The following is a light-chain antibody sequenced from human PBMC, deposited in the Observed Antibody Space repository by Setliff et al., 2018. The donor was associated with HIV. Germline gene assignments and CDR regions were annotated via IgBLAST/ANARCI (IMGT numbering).Light chain of an antibody. Sequence: QSVLTQPSSASGTPGQRVTISCSGSTSNIGSNTVNWYQQVPGTAPKLLIYSNNQRPSGVPDRFSGSKSGTSASLAISGLQSEDEADYYCAAWDDSLNGSWVFGGGTQLTV. CDR3: AAWDDSLNGSWV. CDR1: TSNIGSNT. J-gene: IGLJ3*02. CDR2: SNN. V-gene: IGLV1-44*01.